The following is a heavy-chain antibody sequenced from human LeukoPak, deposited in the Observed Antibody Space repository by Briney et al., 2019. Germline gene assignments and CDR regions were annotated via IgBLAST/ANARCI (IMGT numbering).Heavy chain of an antibody. Sequence: PGGSLRLSCAASGFTFSDYYMSWIRQAPGKGLEWVSYISSSSSYTNYADSVKGRFTISRDNAKNSPYLQMNSLRAEDTAVYYCARDYLRGAIRGYFDYWGQGTLVTVSS. CDR1: GFTFSDYY. J-gene: IGHJ4*02. CDR3: ARDYLRGAIRGYFDY. D-gene: IGHD3-10*01. V-gene: IGHV3-11*06. CDR2: ISSSSSYT.